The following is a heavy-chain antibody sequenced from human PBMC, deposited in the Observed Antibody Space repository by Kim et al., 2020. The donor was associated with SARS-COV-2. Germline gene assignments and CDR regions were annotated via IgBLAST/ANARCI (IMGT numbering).Heavy chain of an antibody. Sequence: YTPSIKNRVTISGDTSKNQFSLKLSSVTAADTAVYYRASEGIAAAGPFDYWGQGTLVTVSS. D-gene: IGHD6-13*01. CDR3: ASEGIAAAGPFDY. J-gene: IGHJ4*02. V-gene: IGHV4-39*01.